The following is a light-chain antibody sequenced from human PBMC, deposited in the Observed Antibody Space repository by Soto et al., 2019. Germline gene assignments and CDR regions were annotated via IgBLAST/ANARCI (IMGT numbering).Light chain of an antibody. CDR1: QSISSW. J-gene: IGKJ5*01. CDR3: QQYKSYLIT. CDR2: KAS. V-gene: IGKV1-5*03. Sequence: DIQMTQSPSTLSASVGDRVTITCRASQSISSWLAWYQQKPGKAPKVLIYKASSLESGVPSRFSGSGSGTEFTLTISSLQPADFATYSCQQYKSYLITFGQGTRLEIK.